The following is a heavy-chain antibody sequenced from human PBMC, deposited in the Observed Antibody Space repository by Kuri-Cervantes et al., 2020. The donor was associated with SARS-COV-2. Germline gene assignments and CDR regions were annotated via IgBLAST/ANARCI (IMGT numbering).Heavy chain of an antibody. CDR3: ARGTNLYYGSGSYPAPYHYYGMDV. CDR1: GFTFSSYA. CDR2: ISSSGSTI. V-gene: IGHV3-48*04. J-gene: IGHJ6*02. D-gene: IGHD3-10*01. Sequence: GGSLRLSCAASGFTFSSYAMSWVRQAPGKGLEWVSYISSSGSTIYYADSVKGRFTISRDNAKNSLYLQMNSLRAEDTAVYYCARGTNLYYGSGSYPAPYHYYGMDVWGQGTTVTVSS.